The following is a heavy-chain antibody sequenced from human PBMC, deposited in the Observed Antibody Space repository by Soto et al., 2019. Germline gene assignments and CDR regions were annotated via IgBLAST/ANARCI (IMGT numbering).Heavy chain of an antibody. Sequence: QPGGSLRLSCAATGLTVADKYMHWVRQAPGKGLEWVAIIFGGGRTYYADSVKGRLAVCRDTSKNTVNLQMNRLTVEDTAVYYCHVWESPFSFWGQGIQVTVSS. CDR1: GLTVADKY. D-gene: IGHD1-26*01. CDR3: HVWESPFSF. J-gene: IGHJ4*02. CDR2: IFGGGRT. V-gene: IGHV3-53*01.